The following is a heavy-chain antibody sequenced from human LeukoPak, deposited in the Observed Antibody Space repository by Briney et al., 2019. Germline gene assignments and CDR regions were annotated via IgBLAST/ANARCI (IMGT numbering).Heavy chain of an antibody. D-gene: IGHD2-2*01. CDR1: GGTFSSYA. V-gene: IGHV1-69*13. CDR2: IIPIFGTA. Sequence: EASVKVSCKASGGTFSSYAISWVRQAPGQGLEWMGGIIPIFGTANYAQKFQGRVTITADESTSTAYMELSSLRSEDTAVYYCCVCSSTSCYLSYYYYGMDVWGQGTTVTVSS. CDR3: CVCSSTSCYLSYYYYGMDV. J-gene: IGHJ6*02.